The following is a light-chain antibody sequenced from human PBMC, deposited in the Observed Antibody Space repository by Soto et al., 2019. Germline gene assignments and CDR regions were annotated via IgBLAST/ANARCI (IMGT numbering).Light chain of an antibody. V-gene: IGKV3-20*01. J-gene: IGKJ1*01. Sequence: DIVLTQSPGTLSLSPGERATLSCRASQSVSSNYLAWYQQKPGQAPRLLIHGASTRATGVPDRFSGSGSGTDFTLTISRLEPEDFAVYYCQQYGSSPRTFGQGTKVEV. CDR1: QSVSSNY. CDR2: GAS. CDR3: QQYGSSPRT.